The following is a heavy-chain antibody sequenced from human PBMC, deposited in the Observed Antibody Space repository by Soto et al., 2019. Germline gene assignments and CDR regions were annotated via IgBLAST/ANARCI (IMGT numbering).Heavy chain of an antibody. J-gene: IGHJ3*02. D-gene: IGHD2-2*02. CDR3: ARQVYHSFVGAIDI. V-gene: IGHV2-5*02. CDR1: GFSLRTSGVG. CDR2: TYWDDDR. Sequence: QITLKESGPTLVKPTQTLTLTFTLSGFSLRTSGVGVGWIRQPPGKALEWLAVTYWDDDRRYNPPLQSRLTITYANPKDQAAITMTTMDPIETATNCCARQVYHSFVGAIDIWGLGTLVTVSS.